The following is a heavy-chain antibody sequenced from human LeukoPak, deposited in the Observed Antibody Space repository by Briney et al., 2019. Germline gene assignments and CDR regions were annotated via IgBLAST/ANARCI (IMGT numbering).Heavy chain of an antibody. D-gene: IGHD3-22*01. Sequence: SETLSLTCTVSGGSISSGGYYWSWIRQHPGKGLEWIGYIYYSGSTYYNPPLKSRVTISVDTSKNQFSLKLSSVTAADTAVYYCARGRDDSSGYSYYYYGMDVWGQGTTVTVSS. CDR1: GGSISSGGYY. J-gene: IGHJ6*02. CDR3: ARGRDDSSGYSYYYYGMDV. CDR2: IYYSGST. V-gene: IGHV4-31*03.